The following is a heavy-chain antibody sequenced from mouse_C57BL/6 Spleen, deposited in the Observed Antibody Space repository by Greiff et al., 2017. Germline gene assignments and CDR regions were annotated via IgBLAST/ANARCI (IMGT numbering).Heavy chain of an antibody. Sequence: QVQLQQPVAELVMPGASVQLSCKASGYTFTSYWMHWLKQRPGQGLEWIGAIDPSDSYTNYNQKFKGKSTLTVDQSSSTAYMQLSSLTSEDSAVYYCARENDYGSSRYFDVWGTGTTVTVSS. V-gene: IGHV1-69*01. CDR3: ARENDYGSSRYFDV. CDR1: GYTFTSYW. J-gene: IGHJ1*03. D-gene: IGHD1-1*01. CDR2: IDPSDSYT.